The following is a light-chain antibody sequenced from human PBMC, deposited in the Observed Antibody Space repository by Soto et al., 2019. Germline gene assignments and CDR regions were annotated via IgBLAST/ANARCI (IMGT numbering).Light chain of an antibody. CDR2: LGS. CDR1: QTLLHSIGYTY. Sequence: IAMTQSPLSLSVTPGEPASISCRSSQTLLHSIGYTYLNWYLQKPGQSPQLLIHLGSNRASGVPDRFSGSGSGTDFTLKINRVQAEDVGVFYCKQCLRPMYTFGQGTKLEIK. J-gene: IGKJ2*01. V-gene: IGKV2-28*01. CDR3: KQCLRPMYT.